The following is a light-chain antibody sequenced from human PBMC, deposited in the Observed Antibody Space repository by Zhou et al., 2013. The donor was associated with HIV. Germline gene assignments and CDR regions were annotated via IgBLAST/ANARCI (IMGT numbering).Light chain of an antibody. Sequence: DIQMTQSPSFVSASVGDSVNITCRASRDINVWLDWYQQSPGRAPKLLIFAASSLHSGVPSRFSGSRSGTEFTLTINSLQPEDFATYYCQHYLRFPWTFGQGTKVEMK. CDR3: QHYLRFPWT. J-gene: IGKJ1*01. CDR2: AAS. CDR1: RDINVW. V-gene: IGKV1D-16*01.